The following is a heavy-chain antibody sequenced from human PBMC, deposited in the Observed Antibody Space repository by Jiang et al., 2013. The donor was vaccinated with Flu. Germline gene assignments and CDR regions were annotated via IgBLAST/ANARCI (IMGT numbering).Heavy chain of an antibody. CDR2: TYYRSKWYN. Sequence: SVSSNSAAWNWIRQSPSRGLEWLGRTYYRSKWYNDYAVSVKSRITINPDTSKNQFSLQLNSVTPEDTAVYYCARMTYHYDFWSGSAVGAFDIWGQGTMVTVSS. CDR3: ARMTYHYDFWSGSAVGAFDI. V-gene: IGHV6-1*01. CDR1: SVSSNSAA. J-gene: IGHJ3*02. D-gene: IGHD3-3*01.